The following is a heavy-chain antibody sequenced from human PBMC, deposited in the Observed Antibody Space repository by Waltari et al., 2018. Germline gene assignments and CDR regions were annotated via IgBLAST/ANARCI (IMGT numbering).Heavy chain of an antibody. J-gene: IGHJ6*03. CDR3: ARQMIYYYYMDV. V-gene: IGHV4-39*07. D-gene: IGHD3-16*01. Sequence: QLQLQESGPGLVKPSETLSLTCTVSGGSISSSSYYWGWIRQPPGKGLECIVSMYYMWSTYYNPSLKSRVTISVDTSKNQFSLKLSSVTAAYTAVYYCARQMIYYYYMDVCGKGTTVTISS. CDR2: MYYMWST. CDR1: GGSISSSSYY.